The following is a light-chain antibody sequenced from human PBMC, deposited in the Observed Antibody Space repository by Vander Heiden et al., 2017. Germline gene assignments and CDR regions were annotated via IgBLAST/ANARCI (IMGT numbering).Light chain of an antibody. Sequence: SYLLTQPPSVSVAPGQTASIICGGRDLESKIVQWYQQRPGQAPLLVVYDDKDRPSGIPERFSGSNSGNTATLIITGVEAGDEGDYFCQVWDGGSDLLVVFGGGTKLTVL. V-gene: IGLV3-21*02. CDR1: DLESKI. J-gene: IGLJ2*01. CDR2: DDK. CDR3: QVWDGGSDLLVV.